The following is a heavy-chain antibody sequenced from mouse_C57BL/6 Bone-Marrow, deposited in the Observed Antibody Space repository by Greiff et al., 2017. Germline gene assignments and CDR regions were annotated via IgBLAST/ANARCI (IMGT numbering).Heavy chain of an antibody. CDR3: ARSGIYYDYDWYFDV. Sequence: ELKLVESGGDLVKPGGSLKLSCAASGFTFSSYGMSWVRQTPDKRLEWVATISSGGSYTYYPDSVKGRFTISRDNAKNTLYLQMSSLKSEDTAMYYCARSGIYYDYDWYFDVWGTGTTVTVSS. D-gene: IGHD2-4*01. J-gene: IGHJ1*03. CDR1: GFTFSSYG. CDR2: ISSGGSYT. V-gene: IGHV5-6*01.